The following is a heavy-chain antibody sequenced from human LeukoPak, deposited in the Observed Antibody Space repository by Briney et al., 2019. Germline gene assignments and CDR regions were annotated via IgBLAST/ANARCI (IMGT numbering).Heavy chain of an antibody. CDR3: AKEDGDHEGY. J-gene: IGHJ4*02. D-gene: IGHD4-17*01. V-gene: IGHV3-30*02. Sequence: GGSLRLSCAAPGFTFSSYGMHWVRQAPGKGLEWVAFIRYDGSNKYYADSVKGRFTISRDNSKNTLYLQMNSLRAEDTAVYYCAKEDGDHEGYWGQGTLVTVSS. CDR1: GFTFSSYG. CDR2: IRYDGSNK.